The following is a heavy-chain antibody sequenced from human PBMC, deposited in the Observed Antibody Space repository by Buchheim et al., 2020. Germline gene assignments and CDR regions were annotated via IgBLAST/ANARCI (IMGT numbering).Heavy chain of an antibody. CDR1: GFTFSSCA. CDR2: ISNSGGNT. D-gene: IGHD2-2*01. J-gene: IGHJ6*03. CDR3: ARVPANMDV. Sequence: EVQLLESGGGLVQPGGSLRLSCAASGFTFSSCAMSWVRQAPGKGLEWVSGISNSGGNTYYADSVKGRFTISRDHSKSTLYLQMYSLRAEDTAVYYCARVPANMDVWGKGTT. V-gene: IGHV3-23*01.